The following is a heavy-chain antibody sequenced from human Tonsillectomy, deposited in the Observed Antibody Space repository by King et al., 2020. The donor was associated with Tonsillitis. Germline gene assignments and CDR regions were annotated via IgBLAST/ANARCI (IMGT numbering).Heavy chain of an antibody. CDR2: IYHSGST. CDR1: GGSINSSGYS. Sequence: LQLQESGSGLVKPSQTLSLTCGVSGGSINSSGYSWTWIRQPPGKGLEWIGYIYHSGSTYYNPSLKSRVTISVDRSKNQFSLKLSSVTAADTAMYYCARAATTVTNFDYWGQGTLVTVSS. V-gene: IGHV4-30-2*01. CDR3: ARAATTVTNFDY. J-gene: IGHJ4*02. D-gene: IGHD4-17*01.